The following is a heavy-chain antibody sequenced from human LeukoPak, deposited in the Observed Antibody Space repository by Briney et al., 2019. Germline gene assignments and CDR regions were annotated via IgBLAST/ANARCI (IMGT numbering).Heavy chain of an antibody. Sequence: PSETLSLTCAVYGGSFSGYYWSWIRQPPGKGLEWIGEINHSGSTNYNPSLKSRVTISVDTSKNQFSLKLSSVTAADTAVYYCARDDTTWLVFDYWGQGTLVTVSS. CDR3: ARDDTTWLVFDY. J-gene: IGHJ4*02. V-gene: IGHV4-34*01. CDR1: GGSFSGYY. CDR2: INHSGST. D-gene: IGHD6-19*01.